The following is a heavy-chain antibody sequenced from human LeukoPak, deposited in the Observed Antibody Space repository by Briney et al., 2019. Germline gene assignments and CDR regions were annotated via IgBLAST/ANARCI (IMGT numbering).Heavy chain of an antibody. CDR3: ARARTYYYDSSGYYNAYYFDY. V-gene: IGHV4-61*08. CDR1: GGSISSGDYY. Sequence: SETLSLTCTVSGGSISSGDYYWSWIRQPPGKGLEWIGYIYYSGSTNYNPSLKSRVTISVDTSKNQFSLKLSSVTAADTAVYYCARARTYYYDSSGYYNAYYFDYWGQGTLVTVSS. CDR2: IYYSGST. D-gene: IGHD3-22*01. J-gene: IGHJ4*02.